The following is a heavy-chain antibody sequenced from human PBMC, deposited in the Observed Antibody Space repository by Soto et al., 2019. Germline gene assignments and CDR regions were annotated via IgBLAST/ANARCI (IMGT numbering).Heavy chain of an antibody. J-gene: IGHJ4*02. CDR3: AKGGVWDSSSSGGVDY. CDR2: ISYDGSNK. CDR1: GFPFKSYG. Sequence: QVQLVESGGGVVQPGRSLRLSCNASGFPFKSYGIHWVRQAPGKGLEWVAVISYDGSNKYYGDSVKGRFTISRDNSKNTLYLQMYSLRPEVTAVYYCAKGGVWDSSSSGGVDYWGQGTLVTVSS. V-gene: IGHV3-30*18. D-gene: IGHD6-6*01.